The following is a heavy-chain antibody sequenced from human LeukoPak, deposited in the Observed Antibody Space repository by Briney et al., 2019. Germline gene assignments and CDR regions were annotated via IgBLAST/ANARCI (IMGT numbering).Heavy chain of an antibody. J-gene: IGHJ4*02. CDR3: ARTGYDSSGGFDY. CDR1: GYTFTSYG. D-gene: IGHD3-22*01. CDR2: IIPIFGTA. Sequence: VASVKVSCKASGYTFTSYGISWVRRAPGQGLEWMGGIIPIFGTANYAQKFQGRVTITADKSTSTAYMELSSLRSEDTAVYYCARTGYDSSGGFDYWGQGTLVTVSS. V-gene: IGHV1-69*06.